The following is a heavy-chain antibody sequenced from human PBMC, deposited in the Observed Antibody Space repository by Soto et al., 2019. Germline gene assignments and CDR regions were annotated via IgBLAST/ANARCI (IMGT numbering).Heavy chain of an antibody. D-gene: IGHD3-3*02. V-gene: IGHV4-30-4*01. CDR1: GGSTNSGDSY. CDR2: IYHSGTT. CDR3: ARVAPRKLTHPFYGMDV. Sequence: SETLSLTCTVSGGSTNSGDSYWSWIRQPPGKGLEWIGYIYHSGTTYYNPSLKSRVTISLDMSKNQFSLRLSSVIAADTAMYWCARVAPRKLTHPFYGMDVWGQGTTVTVSS. J-gene: IGHJ6*02.